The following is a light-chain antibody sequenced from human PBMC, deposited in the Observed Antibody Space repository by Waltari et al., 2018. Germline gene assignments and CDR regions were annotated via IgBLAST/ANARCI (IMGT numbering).Light chain of an antibody. CDR3: CSYAGSTTWL. V-gene: IGLV2-23*02. Sequence: QSALTQPASVSGSPGQSITISCTGSNSDVGHYNLVSWYQQHPGKAPKLLLYEVNQRPSGGSSRFSGSKSGITASLTISGLQAEDEADFYCCSYAGSTTWLFGGGTRLTVL. CDR1: NSDVGHYNL. J-gene: IGLJ2*01. CDR2: EVN.